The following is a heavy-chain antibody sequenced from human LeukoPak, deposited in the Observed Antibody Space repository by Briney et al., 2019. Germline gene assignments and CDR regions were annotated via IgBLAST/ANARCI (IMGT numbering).Heavy chain of an antibody. J-gene: IGHJ4*02. D-gene: IGHD6-13*01. CDR2: IRFDGSNT. Sequence: PGGSLRLSCAASGFTFSSNGMHWVRRAPGKGLERVAFIRFDGSNTYYADSVKGRLTISRDTSKNTLYLQMNSLRPEDTAVYYCAKAGGSSWAVLDYWGQGTLVTVSS. V-gene: IGHV3-30*02. CDR1: GFTFSSNG. CDR3: AKAGGSSWAVLDY.